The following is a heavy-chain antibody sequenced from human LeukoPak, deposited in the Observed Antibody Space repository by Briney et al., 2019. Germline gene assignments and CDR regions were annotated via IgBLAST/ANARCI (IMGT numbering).Heavy chain of an antibody. CDR3: AKGGFGSGSYIDLDY. Sequence: GGSLRLSCAASGFTFTSYAMSWVRQAPGKGLEWVSSISGSGGSTYYADSVKGRFTISRDSSKNTLYLQMKRLRAEDTAVYYCAKGGFGSGSYIDLDYWGHGTLVTVSS. V-gene: IGHV3-23*01. CDR1: GFTFTSYA. J-gene: IGHJ4*01. CDR2: ISGSGGST. D-gene: IGHD3-10*01.